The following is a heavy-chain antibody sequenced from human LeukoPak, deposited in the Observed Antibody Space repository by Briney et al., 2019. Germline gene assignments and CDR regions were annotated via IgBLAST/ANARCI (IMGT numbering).Heavy chain of an antibody. V-gene: IGHV4-4*02. CDR1: GASVRSYNY. Sequence: SGTLSLTCAVSGASVRSYNYWSWVRQLPGKGLEWLGEVYHSGSTIYNPSLESRITISIDSSKNQFSLKLTSVTAADTAVYYCVRVAVEMATIKGLDIWGRGTMVTVSS. CDR3: VRVAVEMATIKGLDI. J-gene: IGHJ3*02. CDR2: VYHSGST. D-gene: IGHD5-24*01.